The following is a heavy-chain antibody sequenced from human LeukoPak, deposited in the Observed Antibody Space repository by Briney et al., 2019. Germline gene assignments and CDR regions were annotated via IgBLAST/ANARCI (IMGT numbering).Heavy chain of an antibody. J-gene: IGHJ4*02. CDR2: IIPIFGTA. V-gene: IGHV1-69*13. CDR1: GGTFSSYA. CDR3: AKARELLGEASDY. D-gene: IGHD1-26*01. Sequence: SVKVSCKASGGTFSSYAISWVRQAPGQGLEWMGGIIPIFGTANYAQKFQGRVTITADESTSTAYMELSSLRAEDTAVYYCAKARELLGEASDYWGQGTLVTVSS.